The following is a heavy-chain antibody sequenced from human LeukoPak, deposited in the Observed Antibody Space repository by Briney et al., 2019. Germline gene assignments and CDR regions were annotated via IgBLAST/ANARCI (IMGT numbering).Heavy chain of an antibody. CDR2: VDPEDGET. D-gene: IGHD6-13*01. Sequence: GASVKVSCKVSGYTFTDYYMHWVQQAPGKGLEWMGLVDPEDGETIYAEKFQGRVTITADTSTETAYMELSSLRSEDTAVYYCATFQQQLVLDWFDPWGQGTLVTVSS. CDR3: ATFQQQLVLDWFDP. V-gene: IGHV1-69-2*01. J-gene: IGHJ5*02. CDR1: GYTFTDYY.